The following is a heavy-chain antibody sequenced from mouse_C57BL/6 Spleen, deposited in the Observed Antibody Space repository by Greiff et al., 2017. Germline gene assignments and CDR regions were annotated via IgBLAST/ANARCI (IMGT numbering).Heavy chain of an antibody. J-gene: IGHJ1*03. Sequence: QVQLKQSGAELVRPGASVTLSCKASGYTFTDYEMHWVKQTPVHGLEWIGAIDPETGGTAYNQKFKGKAILTADKSSSTAYMELRSLTSEDSAVYYCTRNWDRYFDVWGTGTTVTVSS. D-gene: IGHD4-1*01. CDR2: IDPETGGT. CDR3: TRNWDRYFDV. V-gene: IGHV1-15*01. CDR1: GYTFTDYE.